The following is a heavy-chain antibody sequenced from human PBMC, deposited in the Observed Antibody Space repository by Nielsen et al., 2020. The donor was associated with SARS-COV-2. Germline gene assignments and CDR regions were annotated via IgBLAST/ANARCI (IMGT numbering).Heavy chain of an antibody. D-gene: IGHD5-18*01. CDR2: INSDGSST. CDR3: AKVTGYTFDP. J-gene: IGHJ5*02. V-gene: IGHV3-74*01. Sequence: GGSLRLSCAASGFTFRSYWMHWVRQAPGKGLVWVSRINSDGSSTSYADSVKGRFTISRDSSKNTVYLQMNSLRAEDTAVYYCAKVTGYTFDPWGQGTLVTVSS. CDR1: GFTFRSYW.